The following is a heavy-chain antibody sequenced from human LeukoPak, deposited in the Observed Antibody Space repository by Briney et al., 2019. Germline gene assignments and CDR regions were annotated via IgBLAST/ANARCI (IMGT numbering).Heavy chain of an antibody. CDR3: ATRLAARPGIDYFDY. CDR2: MNPNSGNT. Sequence: GASVKVSCKASGYTFTGYDINWVRQATGQGLEWMGWMNPNSGNTGYAQKFQGRVTMTRNTTISTAYMELSSLRSEDTAVYYCATRLAARPGIDYFDYWGQGTLVTVSS. V-gene: IGHV1-8*01. J-gene: IGHJ4*02. D-gene: IGHD6-6*01. CDR1: GYTFTGYD.